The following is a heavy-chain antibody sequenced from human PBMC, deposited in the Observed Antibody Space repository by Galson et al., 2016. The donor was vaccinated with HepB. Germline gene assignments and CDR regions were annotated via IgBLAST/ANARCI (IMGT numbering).Heavy chain of an antibody. CDR1: GLTFSRCD. D-gene: IGHD2-15*01. V-gene: IGHV3-13*01. CDR2: IGTAGDT. J-gene: IGHJ6*02. CDR3: ARGKFDCSGGTCHYYGMDV. Sequence: SLRLSCAASGLTFSRCDMHWVRHATGKGLEWVSAIGTAGDTYYPGSVRGRFTISRENSKNSLYLQMNSLTAGDTAVYYCARGKFDCSGGTCHYYGMDVWGQGTTVTVSS.